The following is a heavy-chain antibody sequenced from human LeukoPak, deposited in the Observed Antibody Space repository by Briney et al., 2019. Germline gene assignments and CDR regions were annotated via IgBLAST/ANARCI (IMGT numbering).Heavy chain of an antibody. CDR3: ARGRITIFGVVTSYYFDY. V-gene: IGHV3-30-3*01. J-gene: IGHJ4*02. Sequence: PGGSLRLSCAASGFTSSSYAMHWVRQAPGKGLEWVAVISYDGSNKYYADSVKGRFTISRDNSKNTLYLQMNSLRAEDTAVYYCARGRITIFGVVTSYYFDYWGQGTLVTVSS. CDR2: ISYDGSNK. CDR1: GFTSSSYA. D-gene: IGHD3-3*01.